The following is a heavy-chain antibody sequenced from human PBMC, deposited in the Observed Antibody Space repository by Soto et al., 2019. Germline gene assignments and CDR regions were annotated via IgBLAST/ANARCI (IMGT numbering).Heavy chain of an antibody. Sequence: QVQLVQSGAEVKKPGASVKVSCKASGYNFIKYPMHWVRQAPGQGLEWMGIINPGGGVTNYAQKFQGRLTLTRDAPTTTVHRELSSLMSEDTAIYYCARVSGRNRSWRDAFDIWGQGKRVTVSS. J-gene: IGHJ3*02. CDR2: INPGGGVT. V-gene: IGHV1-46*03. CDR1: GYNFIKYP. D-gene: IGHD6-13*01. CDR3: ARVSGRNRSWRDAFDI.